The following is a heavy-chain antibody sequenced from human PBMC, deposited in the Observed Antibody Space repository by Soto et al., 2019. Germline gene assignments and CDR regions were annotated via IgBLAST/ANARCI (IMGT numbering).Heavy chain of an antibody. CDR3: AHPYYSGSSYYGIDV. V-gene: IGHV3-23*01. D-gene: IGHD3-10*01. CDR1: GFTFSSYV. J-gene: IGHJ6*02. Sequence: EVQLLESGGGLVQPGGSLRLSCAASGFTFSSYVMKWVRQAPGKGLEWVSGISGSGSNTYYADSVKGRFTISRDNSNDTLYLQMNSLRAEDTAVYYCAHPYYSGSSYYGIDVWGRGTTVTVSS. CDR2: ISGSGSNT.